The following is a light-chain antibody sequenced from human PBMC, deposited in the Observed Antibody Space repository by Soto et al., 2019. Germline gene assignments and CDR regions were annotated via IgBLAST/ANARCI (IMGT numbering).Light chain of an antibody. CDR3: CSYAGSYRV. Sequence: QSALTQPASVSGSPGQSITISCTGTGSNVGSFNLVSWYRQHPGKAPKLIVYEGSQRPSGVSHRFSGSKSGNTASLTISGLQAEDEADYYCCSYAGSYRVFGTGTKLTVL. J-gene: IGLJ1*01. V-gene: IGLV2-23*01. CDR2: EGS. CDR1: GSNVGSFNL.